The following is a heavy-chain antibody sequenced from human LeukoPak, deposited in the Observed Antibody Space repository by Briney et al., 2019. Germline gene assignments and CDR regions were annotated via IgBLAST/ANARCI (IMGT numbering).Heavy chain of an antibody. Sequence: SETLSLTCTVSGGSISSYYWSWIRQPPGKGLEWIGYIYTSGSTNYNPSLKSRVTISVDTSKNQFSLKLSSVTAADTAVYYCVRHVNAAAGYYYYYMDVWGKGTTVTVSS. CDR3: VRHVNAAAGYYYYYMDV. CDR2: IYTSGST. CDR1: GGSISSYY. J-gene: IGHJ6*03. D-gene: IGHD6-13*01. V-gene: IGHV4-4*09.